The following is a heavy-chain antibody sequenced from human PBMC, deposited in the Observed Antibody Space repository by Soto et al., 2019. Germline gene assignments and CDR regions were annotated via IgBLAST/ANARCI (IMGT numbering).Heavy chain of an antibody. V-gene: IGHV1-69*13. D-gene: IGHD1-26*01. CDR3: AHVGATARYFDY. J-gene: IGHJ4*02. CDR2: IIPIFGTA. CDR1: GGTFSSYA. Sequence: ASVKASCKASGGTFSSYAISWVRQAPGQGLEWMGGIIPIFGTANYAQKFQGRVTITADESTSTAYMELSSLRSEDTAVYYCAHVGATARYFDYWGQGTLVTVSS.